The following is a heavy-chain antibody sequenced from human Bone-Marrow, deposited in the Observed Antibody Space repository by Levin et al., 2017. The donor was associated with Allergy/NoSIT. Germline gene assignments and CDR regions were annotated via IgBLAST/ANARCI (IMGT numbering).Heavy chain of an antibody. Sequence: TGGSLRLSCAASGFTFSDYWMTWVRQAPGKGLEWVANIKEDGSEKNYVDSVKGRFTISRDNTKNSLSLQMNSLRVEDTALYYCARTSGNWGEDYWGQGTLVTVSS. D-gene: IGHD7-27*01. CDR2: IKEDGSEK. CDR1: GFTFSDYW. V-gene: IGHV3-7*01. J-gene: IGHJ4*02. CDR3: ARTSGNWGEDY.